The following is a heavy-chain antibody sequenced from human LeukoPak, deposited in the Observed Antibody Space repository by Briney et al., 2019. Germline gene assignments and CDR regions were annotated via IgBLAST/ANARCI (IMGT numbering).Heavy chain of an antibody. J-gene: IGHJ4*02. CDR1: GVSISTYS. Sequence: PSETLSLTCTVSGVSISTYSWNWVRQPPGKGLEWIGSVHYTGSTSFNPSLKSRVTISVDTSKSQFSLKVSSVTAADTAVYYCARVERNWSGYYAKVYYFDYWGQGTLVTVSS. D-gene: IGHD3-3*01. CDR2: VHYTGST. V-gene: IGHV4-59*01. CDR3: ARVERNWSGYYAKVYYFDY.